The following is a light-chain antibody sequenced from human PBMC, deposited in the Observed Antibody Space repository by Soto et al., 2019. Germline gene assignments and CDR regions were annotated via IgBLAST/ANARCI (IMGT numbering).Light chain of an antibody. CDR3: QQYGRSPPYT. Sequence: EIVLTQSPGTLSLSPGERATLSCRASQSVSSSYLAWYQQKPGQAPRLLIYGASSRATGIPDRFSGSGSGTDFTLTISRLEPEDFAVYFCQQYGRSPPYTFGQGTQVDIK. J-gene: IGKJ2*01. CDR2: GAS. CDR1: QSVSSSY. V-gene: IGKV3-20*01.